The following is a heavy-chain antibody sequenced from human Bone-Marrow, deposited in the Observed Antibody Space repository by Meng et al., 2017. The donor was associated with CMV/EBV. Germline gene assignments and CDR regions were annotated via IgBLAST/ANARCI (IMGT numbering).Heavy chain of an antibody. CDR1: GFTFSSYW. J-gene: IGHJ4*02. V-gene: IGHV3-7*01. CDR3: AKGRWLQGGTDLDY. D-gene: IGHD5-24*01. CDR2: IKQDGSEK. Sequence: GESLKISCAASGFTFSSYWMSWVRQAPGKGLEWVANIKQDGSEKYYVDSVKGRFTISRDNAKNSLYLQMNSLRAEDTAVYYCAKGRWLQGGTDLDYWGQGTLATVSS.